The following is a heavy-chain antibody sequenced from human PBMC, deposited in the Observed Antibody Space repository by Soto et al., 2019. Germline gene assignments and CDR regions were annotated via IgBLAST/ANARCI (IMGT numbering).Heavy chain of an antibody. J-gene: IGHJ4*02. CDR3: ATSVDY. V-gene: IGHV3-7*01. Sequence: EVQLVESGGGSVQPGGSLRLSCTVSGFPFSDFLMSWVRQAPGKGLEWVATIEEDGSETYYVDSVKGRFTVSRDNTKSSLYLQMNSLRAEDTAVYYCATSVDYWGQGTLVTVSS. CDR1: GFPFSDFL. CDR2: IEEDGSET.